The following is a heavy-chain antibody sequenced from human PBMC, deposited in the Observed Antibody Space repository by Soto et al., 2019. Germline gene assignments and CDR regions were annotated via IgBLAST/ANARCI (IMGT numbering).Heavy chain of an antibody. J-gene: IGHJ4*02. CDR3: ARDLLGYYDSRSNSPTKGDY. V-gene: IGHV3-53*01. CDR1: GFTVSSNY. D-gene: IGHD3-10*01. CDR2: IYSGGST. Sequence: GESLKISCAASGFTVSSNYMSWVRQAPGKGLEWVSIIYSGGSTYYADSVKGRFTISRDNSKNTLYLQMNSLRAEDTALYYCARDLLGYYDSRSNSPTKGDYWGQGTLVTVSS.